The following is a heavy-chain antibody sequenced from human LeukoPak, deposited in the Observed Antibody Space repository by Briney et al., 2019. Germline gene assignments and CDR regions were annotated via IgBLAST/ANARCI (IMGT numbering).Heavy chain of an antibody. D-gene: IGHD6-19*01. CDR1: AFTFSSYS. Sequence: PGGSLRLSCVASAFTFSSYSMNWVRQAPGKGLEWVSYISGSGNTTYYADSVKGRFTISRDNPKNSLYLQMNSLRDEDTAVYYCARRMYNSAWYSNGVDVWGQGTTVTVSS. CDR2: ISGSGNTT. CDR3: ARRMYNSAWYSNGVDV. V-gene: IGHV3-48*02. J-gene: IGHJ6*02.